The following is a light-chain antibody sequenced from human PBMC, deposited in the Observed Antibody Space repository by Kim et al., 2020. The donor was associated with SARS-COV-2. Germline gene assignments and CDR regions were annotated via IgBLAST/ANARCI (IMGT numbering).Light chain of an antibody. CDR3: QQRRSWPLT. V-gene: IGKV3-11*01. CDR2: DAS. Sequence: PGERATLSGRASQSVSSYLAWYQQKPGQAPRLLIFDASNRATGIPARFSGSGSGTDFTLTISSLEPEDFAVYYCQQRRSWPLTFGGGTKVDIK. J-gene: IGKJ4*01. CDR1: QSVSSY.